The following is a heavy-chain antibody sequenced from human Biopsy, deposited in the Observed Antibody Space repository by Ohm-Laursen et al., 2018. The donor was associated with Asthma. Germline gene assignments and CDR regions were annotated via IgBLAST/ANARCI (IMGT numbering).Heavy chain of an antibody. Sequence: SETLSLTCTVSGGSISNYYWNWIRQPPGQGLEWIGYIYYSGSTNYNPSLKSRVTISVDTSKNQISLKLTSVTAADTATYYCATDSGVLPLGDWGQGSLVTVSS. D-gene: IGHD4-17*01. CDR2: IYYSGST. CDR1: GGSISNYY. J-gene: IGHJ4*02. V-gene: IGHV4-59*01. CDR3: ATDSGVLPLGD.